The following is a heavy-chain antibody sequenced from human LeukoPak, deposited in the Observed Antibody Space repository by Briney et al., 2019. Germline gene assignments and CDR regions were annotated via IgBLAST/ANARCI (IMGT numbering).Heavy chain of an antibody. CDR3: AKGPCRGGSGWSFYAY. D-gene: IGHD2-2*01. Sequence: GGSLRHSCIASGFTFRTFAMSRVRQTPGKGLEWVSAVSFGGGHTYYADSVKGRFTISRDNSNNTLYLKLSSMRVDDTALYYCAKGPCRGGSGWSFYAYRGSGVLVTVSS. V-gene: IGHV3-23*01. CDR1: GFTFRTFA. J-gene: IGHJ4*02. CDR2: VSFGGGHT.